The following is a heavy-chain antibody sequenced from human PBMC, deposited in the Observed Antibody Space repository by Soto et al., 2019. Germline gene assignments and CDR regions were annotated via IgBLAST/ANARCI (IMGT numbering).Heavy chain of an antibody. CDR3: VSAAKWEILFDY. V-gene: IGHV4-39*01. D-gene: IGHD1-26*01. CDR2: IYYTEGT. J-gene: IGHJ4*02. Sequence: LSLTCTVSGGSISSSNYYWAWIRQPPGKGLEWIGNIYYTEGTYYNPSLKSRVTISVDTSKNQVSLKLFSVTAADTAVYYCVSAAKWEILFDYWGQGTLVTVSS. CDR1: GGSISSSNYY.